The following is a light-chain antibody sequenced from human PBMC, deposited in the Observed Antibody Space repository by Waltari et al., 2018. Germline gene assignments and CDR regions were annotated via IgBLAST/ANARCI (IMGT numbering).Light chain of an antibody. Sequence: EILLTQSPATLSVSPGEGATLSCRASRSVSFKLAWYQQKPGQAPRLLIYGASTRATGVPARFSGGGPGTEFTLTITRLQSEDFSVYYCQQYNNWPLTFGGGTKVEIK. CDR1: RSVSFK. J-gene: IGKJ4*01. CDR3: QQYNNWPLT. CDR2: GAS. V-gene: IGKV3-15*01.